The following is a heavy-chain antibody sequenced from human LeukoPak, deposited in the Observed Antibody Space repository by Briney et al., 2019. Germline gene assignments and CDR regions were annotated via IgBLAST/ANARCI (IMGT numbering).Heavy chain of an antibody. CDR1: GGSISSYY. D-gene: IGHD1-26*01. CDR3: ARDHSWELLGAFDI. J-gene: IGHJ3*02. CDR2: IYTSGST. Sequence: SETLSLTCTVSGGSISSYYWSWIRQPAGKGLEWIRRIYTSGSTNYNPSLKSRVTMSVDTSKNQFSLKLSSVTAADTAVYYCARDHSWELLGAFDIWGQGTMVTVSS. V-gene: IGHV4-4*07.